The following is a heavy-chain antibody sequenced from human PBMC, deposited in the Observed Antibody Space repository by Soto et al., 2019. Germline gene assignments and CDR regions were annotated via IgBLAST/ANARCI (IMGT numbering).Heavy chain of an antibody. D-gene: IGHD3-9*01. CDR1: GYTFTGYY. J-gene: IGHJ3*02. Sequence: ASVKVSCKASGYTFTGYYMHWVRHAPGQGLERMGWINPNSGGTNYAQKFQGRVTMTRDTSISTAYMELSRLRSDDTAVYYCARGGVLRYFDWLSHDAFDIWGQGTMVTVSS. CDR3: ARGGVLRYFDWLSHDAFDI. V-gene: IGHV1-2*02. CDR2: INPNSGGT.